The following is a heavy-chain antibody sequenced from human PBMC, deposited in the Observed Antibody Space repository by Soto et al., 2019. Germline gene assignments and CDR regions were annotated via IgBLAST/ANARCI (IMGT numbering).Heavy chain of an antibody. V-gene: IGHV5-51*01. CDR1: GYRFTNYW. CDR2: IYPGDSDT. J-gene: IGHJ6*02. Sequence: PGESLKISCQASGYRFTNYWIGWVRQMPGKGLEWMGIIYPGDSDTRYSPSFRGQVTISVDKSVNTGFLQWSSLGASDSAMYYCARVGTHAEIFNGRLDVCGQGTRLTIYS. CDR3: ARVGTHAEIFNGRLDV. D-gene: IGHD3-9*01.